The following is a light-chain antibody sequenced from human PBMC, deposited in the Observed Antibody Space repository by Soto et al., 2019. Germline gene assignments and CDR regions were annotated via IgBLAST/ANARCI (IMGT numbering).Light chain of an antibody. J-gene: IGKJ1*01. Sequence: EIVLTQSPGTLSLCPGERATLSCRASQSVSNNYLAWYQQKPGQAPRLLIHGASTRAPGFPARFSGSGSGTDFTLTISSLQSEDFAVYYCQQYDNWPWTFGQGTKVDNK. CDR3: QQYDNWPWT. CDR1: QSVSNN. V-gene: IGKV3-15*01. CDR2: GAS.